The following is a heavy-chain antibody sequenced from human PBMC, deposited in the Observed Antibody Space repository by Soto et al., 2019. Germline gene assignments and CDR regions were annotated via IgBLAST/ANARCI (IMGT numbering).Heavy chain of an antibody. V-gene: IGHV4-31*01. CDR1: GGSISSGGYY. J-gene: IGHJ6*02. CDR3: ARGRWEPHYYYGMDV. D-gene: IGHD1-26*01. Sequence: QVQLQESGPGLVKPSQTLSLTCTVSGGSISSGGYYWSWIRQHPGKGLEWTGYIYYSGSTYYNPSLKSLVTISVDTSKNQCYLKLSSVPAADTALYYCARGRWEPHYYYGMDVWVQGTTVTVSS. CDR2: IYYSGST.